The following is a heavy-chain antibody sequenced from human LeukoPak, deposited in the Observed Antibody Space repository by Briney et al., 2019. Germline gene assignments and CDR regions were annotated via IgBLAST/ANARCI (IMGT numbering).Heavy chain of an antibody. D-gene: IGHD6-19*01. V-gene: IGHV3-30*18. Sequence: GGSLRLSCAASGFDFSTYYLNWVRQAPGKGLEWVAVISLDGSNKLYADSVKGRFTISRENSKNTLYLQMNSLRGEDTAVYYCAKGHTTGWHFFDYWGQGTLVTVSS. CDR2: ISLDGSNK. CDR1: GFDFSTYY. CDR3: AKGHTTGWHFFDY. J-gene: IGHJ4*02.